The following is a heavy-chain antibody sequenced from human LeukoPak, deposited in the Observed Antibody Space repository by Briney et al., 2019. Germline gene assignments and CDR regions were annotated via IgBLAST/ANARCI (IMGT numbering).Heavy chain of an antibody. CDR2: IYYSGST. V-gene: IGHV4-59*01. CDR3: ARDFPGIDCTSTSCSRGWFDP. D-gene: IGHD2-2*01. CDR1: GGSISSYY. Sequence: SETLSLTCSVSGGSISSYYWSWIRQPPGKGLEWIGYIYYSGSTNYNPSLKSRVTISVDMSKNQFSLKLSSVTAADTAVYYCARDFPGIDCTSTSCSRGWFDPWGQGTLVTVSS. J-gene: IGHJ5*02.